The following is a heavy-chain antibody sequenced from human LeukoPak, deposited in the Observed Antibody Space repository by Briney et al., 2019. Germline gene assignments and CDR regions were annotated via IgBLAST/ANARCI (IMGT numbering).Heavy chain of an antibody. CDR3: AKGRAYCSSTSCYDAFDI. D-gene: IGHD2-2*01. CDR1: GFTFSSYA. Sequence: PGGSLRLSCAASGFTFSSYAMSWVRQAPGKGLEWVSAISGSGGSSHYADSVKGRFTISRDNSKNTLYVQMNSLRAEDTAVYYCAKGRAYCSSTSCYDAFDIWGQGTMVTVSS. J-gene: IGHJ3*02. CDR2: ISGSGGSS. V-gene: IGHV3-23*01.